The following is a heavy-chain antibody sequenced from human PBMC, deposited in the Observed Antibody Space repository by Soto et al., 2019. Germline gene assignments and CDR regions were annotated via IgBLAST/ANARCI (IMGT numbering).Heavy chain of an antibody. J-gene: IGHJ3*01. CDR1: GFTFSSYG. V-gene: IGHV3-30*18. Sequence: LRLSCAASGFTFSSYGMHWVRQAPGKGLEWVAVISYDGSNKYYADSVKGRFTISRDNSKNTLYLQMNSLRAEDTAVYYCAKAMGSWGQGTMVTVSS. CDR3: AKAMGS. D-gene: IGHD2-8*01. CDR2: ISYDGSNK.